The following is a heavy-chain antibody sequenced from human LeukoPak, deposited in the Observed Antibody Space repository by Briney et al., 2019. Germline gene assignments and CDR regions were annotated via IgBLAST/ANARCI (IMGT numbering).Heavy chain of an antibody. Sequence: GGSLRLSCAASGFTFSSYSMNWVRQAPGKGLEWVSSISSSSSYIYYADSVKDRFTISRDNSKNTLYLQMNSLRDDDTAVYYCVRGVGVSRFNYFDPWGQGTLVTVSS. J-gene: IGHJ5*02. V-gene: IGHV3-21*01. CDR3: VRGVGVSRFNYFDP. CDR2: ISSSSSYI. CDR1: GFTFSSYS. D-gene: IGHD1-26*01.